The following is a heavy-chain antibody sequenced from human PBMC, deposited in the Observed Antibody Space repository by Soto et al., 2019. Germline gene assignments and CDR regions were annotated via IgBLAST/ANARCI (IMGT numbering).Heavy chain of an antibody. CDR2: IDPSDSYT. J-gene: IGHJ6*02. Sequence: GESLKISCKGSGYSFTSYWISWVRQMPGKGLEWMGRIDPSDSYTNYSPSFQGHVTISADKSISTAYLQWSSLKASDTAMYYCSYGVHYSSYYYGMDVWGQGTTVTVSS. V-gene: IGHV5-10-1*01. D-gene: IGHD4-17*01. CDR1: GYSFTSYW. CDR3: SYGVHYSSYYYGMDV.